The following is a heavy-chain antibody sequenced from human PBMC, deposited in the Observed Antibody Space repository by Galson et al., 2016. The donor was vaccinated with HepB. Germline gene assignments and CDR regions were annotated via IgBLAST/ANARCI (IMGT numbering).Heavy chain of an antibody. D-gene: IGHD3-10*01. V-gene: IGHV3-21*01. CDR3: ASDTLVVSRGVIFYMDV. CDR2: ISGSYYT. J-gene: IGHJ6*03. CDR1: GFPFSSYS. Sequence: SLRLSCAASGFPFSSYSMSWVRQAPGKGLEWVSSISGSYYTNYADSVKGRFTISRDNAKNSVYLQINSLRAEDTAVYYCASDTLVVSRGVIFYMDVWGKGTTVTVAS.